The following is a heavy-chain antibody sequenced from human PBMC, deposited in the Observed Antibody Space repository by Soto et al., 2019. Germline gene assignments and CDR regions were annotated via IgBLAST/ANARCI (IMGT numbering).Heavy chain of an antibody. CDR2: IYSGGSA. CDR1: GFTVSSNY. D-gene: IGHD2-15*01. Sequence: EVQLVESGGGLVQPGGSLRLSCAASGFTVSSNYMSWVRQAPGKGLEWVSVIYSGGSAYYADSVKGRFTISRENYKSTMYLQKNSQRSDDTDVYYCARDGEYCSGGSCYPQFDYWGQGTLVAVSS. V-gene: IGHV3-66*01. J-gene: IGHJ4*02. CDR3: ARDGEYCSGGSCYPQFDY.